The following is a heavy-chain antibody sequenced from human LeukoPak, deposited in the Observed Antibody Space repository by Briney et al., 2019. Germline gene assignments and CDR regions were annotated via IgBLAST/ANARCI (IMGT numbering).Heavy chain of an antibody. CDR1: GFTFSSYS. V-gene: IGHV3-21*01. CDR3: ARSWLGAFDAFDI. CDR2: ISSSSSYI. J-gene: IGHJ3*02. D-gene: IGHD6-19*01. Sequence: GGSLRLSCAASGFTFSSYSMNWVRQAPGKGLEWVSSISSSSSYIYYADSVKGRFTISRDNAKNSLYLQMNSLRAEDTAVYYCARSWLGAFDAFDIWGQGTMVTVSS.